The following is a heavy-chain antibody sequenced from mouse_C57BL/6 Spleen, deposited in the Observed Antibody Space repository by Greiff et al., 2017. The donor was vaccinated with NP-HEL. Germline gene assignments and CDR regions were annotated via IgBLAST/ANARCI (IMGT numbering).Heavy chain of an antibody. V-gene: IGHV1-26*01. J-gene: IGHJ4*01. CDR1: GYTFTDYY. D-gene: IGHD2-5*01. CDR2: INPNNGGT. CDR3: AFYSNYDYAMDY. Sequence: VQLKQSGPELVKPGASVKISCKASGYTFTDYYMNWVKQSHGKSLEWIGDINPNNGGTSYNQKFKGKATLTVDKSSSTAYMELRSLTSEDSAVYYCAFYSNYDYAMDYWGQGTSVTVSS.